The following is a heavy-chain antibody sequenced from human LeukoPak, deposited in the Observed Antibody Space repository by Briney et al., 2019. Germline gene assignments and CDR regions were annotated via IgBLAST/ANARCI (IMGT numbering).Heavy chain of an antibody. J-gene: IGHJ4*02. CDR2: IAPDTGDT. CDR3: ARAGHNSNSGGYDF. CDR1: GYTFIDHY. Sequence: GASVKVSCKPSGYTFIDHYLHWVRQAPGQGLESLGWIAPDTGDTNYQQKFQGRVTMSRDTSSSTAYMELNRLRSDDTAVYYCARAGHNSNSGGYDFWGLGTLVTVSS. D-gene: IGHD3-22*01. V-gene: IGHV1-2*02.